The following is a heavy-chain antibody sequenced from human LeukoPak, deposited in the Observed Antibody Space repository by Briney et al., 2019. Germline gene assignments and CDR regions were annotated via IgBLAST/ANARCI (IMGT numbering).Heavy chain of an antibody. CDR2: INHSGST. D-gene: IGHD3-22*01. CDR1: GGSFSGYY. CDR3: ARTDYYDSSGYPGNFDY. Sequence: SETLSLTCAVYGGSFSGYYWSWIRQPPGKGLEWIGEINHSGSTNYNPSLKSRVTISVDASKNQFSLKLSSVTAADTAVYYCARTDYYDSSGYPGNFDYWGQGTLVTVSS. J-gene: IGHJ4*02. V-gene: IGHV4-34*01.